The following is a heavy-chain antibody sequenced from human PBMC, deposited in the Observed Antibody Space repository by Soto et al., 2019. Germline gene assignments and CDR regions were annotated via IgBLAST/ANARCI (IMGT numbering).Heavy chain of an antibody. CDR3: ASDTARVYYGLDV. CDR1: GFTFSGSA. D-gene: IGHD5-18*01. CDR2: IRSKANNYAT. J-gene: IGHJ6*02. Sequence: EVQLVESGGGLVQPGGSLKLSCAASGFTFSGSAMHWVRQASGKGLEWVGRIRSKANNYATAYAASVEGRFTISRDDSKNTAHLQMNSLTTEDTAVYYCASDTARVYYGLDVWGLGTTVTVSS. V-gene: IGHV3-73*02.